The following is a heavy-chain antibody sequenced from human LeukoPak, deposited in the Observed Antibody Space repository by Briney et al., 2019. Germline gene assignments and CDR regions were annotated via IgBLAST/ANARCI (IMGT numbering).Heavy chain of an antibody. D-gene: IGHD2-21*02. J-gene: IGHJ6*03. CDR3: ARVPYCGGDCYQNYYYYYMDV. CDR2: SSAFNGDT. Sequence: GASVKVSCKASGYTFTSYAISWVRHAPGQGLVWMGWSSAFNGDTIYAQKLQDRVTMTTDTSTSTAYMELRSLRSDDTAVYYCARVPYCGGDCYQNYYYYYMDVWGKGTTVTVSS. CDR1: GYTFTSYA. V-gene: IGHV1-18*01.